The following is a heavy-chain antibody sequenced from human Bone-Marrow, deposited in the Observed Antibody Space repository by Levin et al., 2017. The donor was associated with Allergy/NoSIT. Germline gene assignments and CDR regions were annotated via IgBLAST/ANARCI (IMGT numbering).Heavy chain of an antibody. V-gene: IGHV4-30-2*01. CDR3: ARANHRTTVTTFDY. CDR2: IYQSGTT. J-gene: IGHJ4*02. Sequence: PSETLSLTCTVSNGSISSGDYSWSWIRHPPGKGLELIGYIYQSGTTSYSPSLRSRVTISVDRSKNQFSLELRSVTAADTAVYYCARANHRTTVTTFDYWGQGTLVTVSS. CDR1: NGSISSGDYS. D-gene: IGHD4-17*01.